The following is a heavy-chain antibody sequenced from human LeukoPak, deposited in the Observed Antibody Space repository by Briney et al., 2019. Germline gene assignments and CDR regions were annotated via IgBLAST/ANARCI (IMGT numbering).Heavy chain of an antibody. D-gene: IGHD2-2*01. CDR3: ARGAPADY. V-gene: IGHV3-23*01. J-gene: IGHJ4*02. CDR1: GFTFSNYA. Sequence: PGGSLRLSCAASGFTFSNYAMSWVRQAPGKGLECVSGISGSGGSSYYADSVKGRFTVSRDNAKNTLYLQMNSLRAEDTAVYFCARGAPADYWGQGTLVTVSS. CDR2: ISGSGGSS.